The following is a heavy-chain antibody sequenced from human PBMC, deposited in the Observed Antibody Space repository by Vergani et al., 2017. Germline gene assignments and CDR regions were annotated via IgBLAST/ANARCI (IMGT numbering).Heavy chain of an antibody. Sequence: EVQLLESGGGLVQPGGSLRLSCAASGFTFSTYAMTWVRQAPGKGLEWVSGISGQNFRTHYADSVKGRFTISRDDSKNTLFLHMNSLRPEDTAVYYCAKVGRSEVAGTFGAFDIWGQGTMVTVSS. D-gene: IGHD6-19*01. CDR3: AKVGRSEVAGTFGAFDI. CDR1: GFTFSTYA. V-gene: IGHV3-23*01. J-gene: IGHJ3*02. CDR2: ISGQNFRT.